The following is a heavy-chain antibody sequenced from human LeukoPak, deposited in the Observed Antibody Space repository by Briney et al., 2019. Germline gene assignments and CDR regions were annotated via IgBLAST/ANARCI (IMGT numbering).Heavy chain of an antibody. CDR3: AGYQLWFQNDH. D-gene: IGHD3/OR15-3a*01. J-gene: IGHJ4*02. Sequence: PSEALFLTCAVSGGSFSGYYRSWIRQPPGEGLEWIGEIYPGGATNYNPSLKSRVTISADTSKSQFSLRLSSVTAADTAVYYCAGYQLWFQNDHWGQGTLVTVSS. CDR2: IYPGGAT. V-gene: IGHV4-34*01. CDR1: GGSFSGYY.